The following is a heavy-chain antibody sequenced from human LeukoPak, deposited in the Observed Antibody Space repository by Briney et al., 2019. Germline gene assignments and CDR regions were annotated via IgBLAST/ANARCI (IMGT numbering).Heavy chain of an antibody. Sequence: PSETLSLTCTVSDASMSGYYWSWIRQPAGKGLEWIGRIYTTGSTSYNPSLKNRVTMSVDKSKKHFSLRLSSVTAADTAMYYCARDGAYHEFDYWGQGTLVTVSS. CDR1: DASMSGYY. CDR2: IYTTGST. D-gene: IGHD4/OR15-4a*01. V-gene: IGHV4-4*07. J-gene: IGHJ4*02. CDR3: ARDGAYHEFDY.